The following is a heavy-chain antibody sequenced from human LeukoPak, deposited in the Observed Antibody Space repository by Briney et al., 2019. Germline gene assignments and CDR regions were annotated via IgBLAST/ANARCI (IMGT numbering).Heavy chain of an antibody. J-gene: IGHJ4*02. CDR3: ARAALSTGVLDY. CDR1: GGSISGSEW. CDR2: IYHSGST. V-gene: IGHV4-4*02. D-gene: IGHD1-1*01. Sequence: PSQTLSLTCAVSGGSISGSEWWTWVRQPPGKGLEWIGEIYHSGSTNYNPSLKSRVTTSIDKSKNQLFLKLNSVTAADTAVYYCARAALSTGVLDYWGQGTLVTVSS.